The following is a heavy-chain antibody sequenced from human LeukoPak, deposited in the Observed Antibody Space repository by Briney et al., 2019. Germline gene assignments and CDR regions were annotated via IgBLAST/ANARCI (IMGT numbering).Heavy chain of an antibody. CDR3: ARGLGTPYYYYMDV. CDR2: MNPNSGNT. CDR1: GYTFTSYD. Sequence: GASVKVSCKASGYTFTSYDINWVRQATGQGLEWMGWMNPNSGNTGYAQKFQGRVTMTRNTSISTAYMELSSLGSEDTAVYYCARGLGTPYYYYMDVWGKGTTVTISS. V-gene: IGHV1-8*01. J-gene: IGHJ6*03. D-gene: IGHD3-10*01.